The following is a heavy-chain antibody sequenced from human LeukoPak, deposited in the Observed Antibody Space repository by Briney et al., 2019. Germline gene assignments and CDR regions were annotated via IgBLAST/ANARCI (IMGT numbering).Heavy chain of an antibody. CDR3: ARCEVYYYYYMDV. V-gene: IGHV6-1*01. CDR2: TYYRSKWYN. Sequence: SQTLSLTCAISGDSVSSNSAAWNWIRQSPSRGLEWLGRTYYRSKWYNDYAVSVKSRITINPDTSKNQFSLKLSSVTAADTAVYYCARCEVYYYYYMDVWGKGTTVTVSS. J-gene: IGHJ6*03. CDR1: GDSVSSNSAA.